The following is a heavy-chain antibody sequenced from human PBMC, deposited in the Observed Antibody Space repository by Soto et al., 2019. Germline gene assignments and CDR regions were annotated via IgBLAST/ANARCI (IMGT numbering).Heavy chain of an antibody. D-gene: IGHD1-1*01. CDR1: RYIFTAYF. Sequence: QVQLVQSGAEVKKPGASVKVSCKAPRYIFTAYFMHWVRQAPGPGLRWMGWINPNNGATHYGLSFQGRVTMTRDTSISTAYMELSSLRSDDTAVYYCASHDPGARFDPWGQGTLVIVSS. CDR2: INPNNGAT. CDR3: ASHDPGARFDP. V-gene: IGHV1-2*02. J-gene: IGHJ5*02.